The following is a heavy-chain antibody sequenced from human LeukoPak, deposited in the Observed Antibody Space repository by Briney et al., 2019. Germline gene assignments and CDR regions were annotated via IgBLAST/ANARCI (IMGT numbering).Heavy chain of an antibody. CDR3: TTDLGTYYHGSQRLIPIDY. J-gene: IGHJ4*02. CDR2: IKSKTDGETT. CDR1: GFTFTNAW. Sequence: GGSLRLSCVDSGFTFTNAWMSWVRQAPGKGLEWIGRIKSKTDGETTNYAEPVRGRFTISRDDSKSAMYLQMNSLKIEDTAVYYCTTDLGTYYHGSQRLIPIDYWGQGTLVTVSS. V-gene: IGHV3-15*01. D-gene: IGHD3-10*01.